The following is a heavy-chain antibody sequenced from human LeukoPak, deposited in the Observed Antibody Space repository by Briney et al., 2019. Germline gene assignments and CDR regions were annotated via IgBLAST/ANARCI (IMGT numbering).Heavy chain of an antibody. D-gene: IGHD4-17*01. Sequence: SETLSLTCAVSGGSISSYYWSWIRQPPGKGLEWIGYIYYSGSTNYNPSLKSRVTISADTSKNQFSLKLSSVTAADTAVYYCARGYYGDYHAFDIWGQGTMVTVSS. CDR2: IYYSGST. CDR3: ARGYYGDYHAFDI. J-gene: IGHJ3*02. V-gene: IGHV4-59*01. CDR1: GGSISSYY.